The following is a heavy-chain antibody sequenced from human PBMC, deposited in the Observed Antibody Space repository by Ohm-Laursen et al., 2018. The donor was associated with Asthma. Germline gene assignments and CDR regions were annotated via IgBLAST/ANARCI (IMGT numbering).Heavy chain of an antibody. V-gene: IGHV2-5*02. CDR1: GSSLTTNGVG. CDR3: APLSIPYGEPRYFET. J-gene: IGHJ4*02. Sequence: TQTLTLTCTISGSSLTTNGVGGGWIRQPPGKAPEWLALVYWDDDKRYSPSLKSRLTITRDTSRNQVVLTMTNMAPVDTATYYCAPLSIPYGEPRYFETWGRGTLVTVSS. D-gene: IGHD1-26*01. CDR2: VYWDDDK.